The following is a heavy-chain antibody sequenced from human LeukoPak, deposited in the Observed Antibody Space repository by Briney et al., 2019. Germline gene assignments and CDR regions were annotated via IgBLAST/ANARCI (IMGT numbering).Heavy chain of an antibody. CDR3: ASGLYVGARPVDY. J-gene: IGHJ4*02. D-gene: IGHD3-10*02. CDR1: GYTFTGYY. V-gene: IGHV1-69*13. CDR2: IIPIFGTA. Sequence: ASVKVSCKASGYTFTGYYMHWVRQAPGQGLEWMGGIIPIFGTANYAQKFQGRVTITADESTSTAYMELSSLRSEDTAVYYCASGLYVGARPVDYWGQGTLVTVSS.